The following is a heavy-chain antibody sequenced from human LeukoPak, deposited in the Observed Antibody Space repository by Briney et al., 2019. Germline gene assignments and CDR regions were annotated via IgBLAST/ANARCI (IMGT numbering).Heavy chain of an antibody. CDR1: GFTFSYHW. CDR2: IKNDGTVK. Sequence: GSLRLSCAASGFTFSYHWMTWVRQAPGKGLEWVANIKNDGTVKNYVDSVKGRFTISRDNAKNSLYLQMNSLRAEDTGVYYCARGYSSSWYYFDYWGQGTLVTVSS. V-gene: IGHV3-7*01. J-gene: IGHJ4*02. D-gene: IGHD6-13*01. CDR3: ARGYSSSWYYFDY.